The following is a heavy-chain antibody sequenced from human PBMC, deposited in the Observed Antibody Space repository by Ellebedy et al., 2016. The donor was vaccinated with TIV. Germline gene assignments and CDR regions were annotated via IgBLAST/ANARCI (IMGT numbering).Heavy chain of an antibody. Sequence: AASVKVSCKASGYTFTSYYMHWVRQAPRQGLEWMGWMNPNSGNTGYAQKFQGRVTMTRNTSISTAYMELSGLRYDDTAVYYCARSGYSSSFYFKYYYYGMDVWGQGTTVTVSS. J-gene: IGHJ6*02. CDR2: MNPNSGNT. V-gene: IGHV1-8*02. CDR3: ARSGYSSSFYFKYYYYGMDV. D-gene: IGHD6-6*01. CDR1: GYTFTSYY.